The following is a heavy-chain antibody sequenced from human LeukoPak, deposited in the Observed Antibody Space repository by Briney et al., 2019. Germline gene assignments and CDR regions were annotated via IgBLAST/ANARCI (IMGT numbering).Heavy chain of an antibody. D-gene: IGHD6-13*01. CDR3: GRVRISAARGYMDV. V-gene: IGHV3-64*01. CDR2: ISRKGGKI. Sequence: GGALRLSCAGSGFTLSSYAIHWVRQAPGKGVEEVSTISRKGGKIFYANSVKGRFTISRDNSMNTVYLQMGSLRAEDMAVYYCGRVRISAARGYMDVWGKGTTVTVSS. J-gene: IGHJ6*04. CDR1: GFTLSSYA.